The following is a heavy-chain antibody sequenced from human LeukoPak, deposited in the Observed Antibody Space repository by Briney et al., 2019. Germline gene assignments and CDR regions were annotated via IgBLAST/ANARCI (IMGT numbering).Heavy chain of an antibody. V-gene: IGHV3-23*01. Sequence: GGSLRLSCAASGFTFSSYAMSWVRQAPGKGLEWVSAISGSGGSTYYADSVKGRFTISRDNSKNTLYLQMNSLRAEGTAVYYCARVMDEYDILTGYSDFSWFDPWGQGTLVTVSS. CDR1: GFTFSSYA. CDR2: ISGSGGST. J-gene: IGHJ5*02. CDR3: ARVMDEYDILTGYSDFSWFDP. D-gene: IGHD3-9*01.